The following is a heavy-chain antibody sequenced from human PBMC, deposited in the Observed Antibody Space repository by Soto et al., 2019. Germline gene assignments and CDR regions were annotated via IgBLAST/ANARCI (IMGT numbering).Heavy chain of an antibody. Sequence: SVQVSCKASGGAFTTYSINWVRQAPGQGLEWMGRIIPRLDKTYYVQSFQGRVTFTADKSTNTAYMEIHSLRSEDTAVYYCARGGYCSGGSCYYYYGFDVWGQGTTVTVSS. CDR1: GGAFTTYS. V-gene: IGHV1-69*08. CDR3: ARGGYCSGGSCYYYYGFDV. D-gene: IGHD2-15*01. CDR2: IIPRLDKT. J-gene: IGHJ6*02.